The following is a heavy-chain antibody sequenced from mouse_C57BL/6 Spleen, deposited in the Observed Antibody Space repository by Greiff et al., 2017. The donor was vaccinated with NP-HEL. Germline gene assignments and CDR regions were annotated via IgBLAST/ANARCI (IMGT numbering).Heavy chain of an antibody. CDR3: ARRGDGYYFDY. V-gene: IGHV3-6*01. J-gene: IGHJ2*01. CDR1: GYSITSGYY. Sequence: VQLQQSGPGLVKPSQSLSLTCSVTGYSITSGYYWNWIRQFPGNKLEWMGYISYDGSNNSNPSLQNRISITRDTSKNQLFLKLNSVTTEDTATDYCARRGDGYYFDYWGQGTTLTVSS. CDR2: ISYDGSN. D-gene: IGHD2-3*01.